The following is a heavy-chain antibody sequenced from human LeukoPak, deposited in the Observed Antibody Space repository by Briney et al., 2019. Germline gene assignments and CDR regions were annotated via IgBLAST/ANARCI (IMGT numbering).Heavy chain of an antibody. D-gene: IGHD3-3*01. CDR2: INHSGST. V-gene: IGHV4-34*01. Sequence: PSETLSLTCAVYGGSFSGYYWSWIRQPPGKGLEWIGEINHSGSTNYNPSLKSRVTISVDTSKNQFSLKLSSVTAADTAVYYCARGRTVDDFWSGYYRNWFDPWGQGTLVTVSS. CDR3: ARGRTVDDFWSGYYRNWFDP. J-gene: IGHJ5*02. CDR1: GGSFSGYY.